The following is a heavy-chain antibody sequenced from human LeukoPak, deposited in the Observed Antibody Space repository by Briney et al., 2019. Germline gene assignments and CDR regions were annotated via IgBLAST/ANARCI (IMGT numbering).Heavy chain of an antibody. J-gene: IGHJ4*02. Sequence: GASVKVSCKASGYTFTGYYMHWVRQAPGQGLEWMGRINPNSGGTNYAQKFQGRVTMTRDTSISTAYMELSRLRSDDTAVYYCARVNGDYGGYFDYWGQGTLVTVSS. CDR2: INPNSGGT. V-gene: IGHV1-2*06. CDR3: ARVNGDYGGYFDY. D-gene: IGHD4-17*01. CDR1: GYTFTGYY.